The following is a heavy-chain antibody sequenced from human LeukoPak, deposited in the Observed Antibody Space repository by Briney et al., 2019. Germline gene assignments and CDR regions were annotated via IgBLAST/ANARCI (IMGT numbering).Heavy chain of an antibody. D-gene: IGHD3-10*01. CDR1: GFTFSSYS. V-gene: IGHV4-4*07. Sequence: PGGSLRLSCAASGFTFSSYSMNWVRQPAGKGLEWIGRIYTSGSTNYSPSLKSRVTISVDTSKNQFSLKLSSVTAADTAVYYCAGNYYGSGSYYSEDRYWGQGTLVTVSS. J-gene: IGHJ4*02. CDR3: AGNYYGSGSYYSEDRY. CDR2: IYTSGST.